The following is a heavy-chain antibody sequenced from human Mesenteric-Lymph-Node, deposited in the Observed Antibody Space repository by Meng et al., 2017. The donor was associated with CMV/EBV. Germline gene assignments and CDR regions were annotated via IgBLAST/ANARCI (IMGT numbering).Heavy chain of an antibody. D-gene: IGHD1-26*01. CDR2: IYYSGST. V-gene: IGHV4-39*01. CDR3: ARGWELLLGTVDY. Sequence: SETLSLTCTVSGGSISSSSYYWGWIRQPPGKGLEWIGSIYYSGSTYYNPSLKSRVTISADTSKNQFSLKLSSVTAADTAVYYCARGWELLLGTVDYWGQGTLVTVSS. J-gene: IGHJ4*02. CDR1: GGSISSSSYY.